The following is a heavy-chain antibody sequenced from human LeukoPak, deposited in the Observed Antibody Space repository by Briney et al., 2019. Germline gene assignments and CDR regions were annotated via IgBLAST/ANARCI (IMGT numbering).Heavy chain of an antibody. Sequence: ASVKVSCKASGYTFTSYYMHWVRQAPGQGLEWMVIINPSGGSTSYAQKFQGRVTMTRDTSTSTVYMELSSLRSEDTAVYYCARDLLPEDFDYWGQGTLVTVSS. J-gene: IGHJ4*02. D-gene: IGHD1-14*01. V-gene: IGHV1-46*01. CDR1: GYTFTSYY. CDR2: INPSGGST. CDR3: ARDLLPEDFDY.